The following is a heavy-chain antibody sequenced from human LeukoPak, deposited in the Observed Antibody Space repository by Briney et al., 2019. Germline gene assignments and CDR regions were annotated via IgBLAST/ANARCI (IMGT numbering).Heavy chain of an antibody. CDR3: ARVIYGSGSYYNRFYWFDP. D-gene: IGHD3-10*01. J-gene: IGHJ5*02. V-gene: IGHV1-2*02. CDR2: INPNSGGT. CDR1: GYTFTGYY. Sequence: ASVKVSCKASGYTFTGYYMHWVRQAPGQGLEWMGWINPNSGGTNYAQKFQGRVTITADKSTSTAYMELSSLRSEDTAVYYCARVIYGSGSYYNRFYWFDPWGQGTLVTVSS.